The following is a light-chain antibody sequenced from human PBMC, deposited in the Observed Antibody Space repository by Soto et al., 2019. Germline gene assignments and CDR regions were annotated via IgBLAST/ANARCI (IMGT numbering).Light chain of an antibody. CDR3: QHYGSSPWT. Sequence: EIVLTQSPGTLSLSPGKRATLSCRASQNISNYLIWYQQKPGQAPRLLIYGASSRATGIPDRFSGSGSGTAFTLTISRLEPEDFAVFYCQHYGSSPWTFGQGTKVEIK. CDR2: GAS. V-gene: IGKV3-20*01. J-gene: IGKJ1*01. CDR1: QNISNY.